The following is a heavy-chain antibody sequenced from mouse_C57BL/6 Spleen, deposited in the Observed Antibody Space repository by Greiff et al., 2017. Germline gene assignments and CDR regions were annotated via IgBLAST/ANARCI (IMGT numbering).Heavy chain of an antibody. J-gene: IGHJ1*03. Sequence: VHLVESGAELVKPGASVKLSCKASGYTFTEYTIHWVKQRTGQGLEWIGWFYPGSGSIKYNEKFKGKATLTADKSSSTVSMELRIVTSEVSGVSFWARDEARYYCSSSYGYIEVWGTGTTVTVSS. CDR1: GYTFTEYT. V-gene: IGHV1-62-2*01. D-gene: IGHD1-1*01. CDR3: ARDEARYYCSSSYGYIEV. CDR2: FYPGSGSI.